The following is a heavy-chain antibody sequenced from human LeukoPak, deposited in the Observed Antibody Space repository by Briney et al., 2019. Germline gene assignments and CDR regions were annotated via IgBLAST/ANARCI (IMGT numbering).Heavy chain of an antibody. J-gene: IGHJ3*02. CDR3: ARDYYDSSGRDAFDI. V-gene: IGHV4-34*01. CDR2: INHSGST. D-gene: IGHD3-22*01. Sequence: SETLSLTCAVYGGSFSGYYWSWIRQPPGEGLEWIGEINHSGSTNYNPSLKSRVTISVDTSKNQFSLKLSSVTAADTAVYYCARDYYDSSGRDAFDIWGQGTMVTVSS. CDR1: GGSFSGYY.